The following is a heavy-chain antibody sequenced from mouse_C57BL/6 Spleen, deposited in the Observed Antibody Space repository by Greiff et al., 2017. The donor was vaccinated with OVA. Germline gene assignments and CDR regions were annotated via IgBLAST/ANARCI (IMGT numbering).Heavy chain of an antibody. V-gene: IGHV1-15*01. CDR2: IDPETGGT. D-gene: IGHD1-1*01. J-gene: IGHJ2*01. Sequence: VQLQQSGAELVRPGASVTLSCKASGYTFTDYEMHWVKQTPVHGLEWIGAIDPETGGTAYNQKFTGKAILTADKSSSTAYMELRSLTSEDSAVYYCTRGGLGVVDYWGQGTTLTVSS. CDR3: TRGGLGVVDY. CDR1: GYTFTDYE.